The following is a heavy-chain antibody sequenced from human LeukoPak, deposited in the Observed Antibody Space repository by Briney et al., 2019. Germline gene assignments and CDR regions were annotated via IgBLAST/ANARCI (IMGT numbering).Heavy chain of an antibody. J-gene: IGHJ3*02. D-gene: IGHD2-21*01. CDR2: IYNGGHT. Sequence: AGGSLRLSCIASGFTISSNYMTWVRQAPGKGLQWVSIIYNGGHTYYADSVKGRFTISRDNSKNTVYLQMHSLRAEDTAVYYCAKKGLVVTFDIWGQGTMVTVSS. CDR3: AKKGLVVTFDI. V-gene: IGHV3-53*01. CDR1: GFTISSNY.